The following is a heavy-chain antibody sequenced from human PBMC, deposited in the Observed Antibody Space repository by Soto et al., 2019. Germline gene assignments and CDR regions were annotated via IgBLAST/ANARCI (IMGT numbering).Heavy chain of an antibody. V-gene: IGHV4-34*01. D-gene: IGHD6-13*01. CDR1: GGSISSYY. CDR2: INHSGST. J-gene: IGHJ6*02. Sequence: SETLSLTCTVSGGSISSYYWSWIRQPPGKGLEWIGEINHSGSTNYNPSLKSRVTISVDTSKNQFSLKLSSVTAADTAVYYCARGHSSSWFRYEAYYYYGMDVWGQGTTVTVSS. CDR3: ARGHSSSWFRYEAYYYYGMDV.